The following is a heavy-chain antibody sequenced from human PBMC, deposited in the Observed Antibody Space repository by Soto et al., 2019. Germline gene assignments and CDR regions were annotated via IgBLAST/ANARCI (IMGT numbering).Heavy chain of an antibody. CDR3: AKERGYCSSTSCHYYYYYGMDV. D-gene: IGHD2-2*01. CDR2: ISGSGGST. J-gene: IGHJ6*02. V-gene: IGHV3-23*01. Sequence: GGSLRLSCAASGFTFSSYAMSWVRQAPGKGLEWVSAISGSGGSTYYADSVKGRFTISRDNSKNTLYLQMNSLRAEDTAVYYCAKERGYCSSTSCHYYYYYGMDVWGRGTTVTVSS. CDR1: GFTFSSYA.